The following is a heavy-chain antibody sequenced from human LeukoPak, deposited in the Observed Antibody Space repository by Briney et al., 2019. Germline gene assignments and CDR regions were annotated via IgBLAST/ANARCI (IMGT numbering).Heavy chain of an antibody. J-gene: IGHJ4*02. V-gene: IGHV3-30*03. CDR3: ARDHYGGVSVY. D-gene: IGHD4-23*01. Sequence: GGSLRLSCAASRFTSSSYGMHWGRQAPGKGLEWVAVISYDGNNRYYADSVKGRFTISRDNSKNTLYLQMNSLRAEDTAVYYCARDHYGGVSVYWGQGTLVTVSS. CDR1: RFTSSSYG. CDR2: ISYDGNNR.